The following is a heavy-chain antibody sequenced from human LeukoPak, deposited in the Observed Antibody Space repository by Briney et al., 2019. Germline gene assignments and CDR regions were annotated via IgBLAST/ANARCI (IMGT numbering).Heavy chain of an antibody. CDR3: ARDRDYYNYFEY. CDR1: GFTLSRYW. CDR2: IKHDGSEK. D-gene: IGHD3-10*01. J-gene: IGHJ4*02. V-gene: IGHV3-7*04. Sequence: GGSLRLSCAASGFTLSRYWMSWVRQAPGKGLEWVANIKHDGSEKYYVDSVKGRFTISRDNAKNPLYLQMNSLRGEDTAVYYCARDRDYYNYFEYWGQGTLVTVSS.